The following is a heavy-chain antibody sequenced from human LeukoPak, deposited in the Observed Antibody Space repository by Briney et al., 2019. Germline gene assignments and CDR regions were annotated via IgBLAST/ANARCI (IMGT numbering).Heavy chain of an antibody. CDR1: GYTFTSYG. CDR3: ARGGRILDSSAIYYGMDV. CDR2: ISAYNGNT. D-gene: IGHD2-8*01. V-gene: IGHV1-18*01. Sequence: GASVKVSCKASGYTFTSYGISWVRQAPGQGLEWMGWISAYNGNTNYAQKLQGRVTITADKSTSTAYMELSSLRSEDTAVYYCARGGRILDSSAIYYGMDVWGQGTTVTVSS. J-gene: IGHJ6*02.